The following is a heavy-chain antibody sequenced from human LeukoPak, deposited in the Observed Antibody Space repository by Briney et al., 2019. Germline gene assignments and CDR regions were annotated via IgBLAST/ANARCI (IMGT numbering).Heavy chain of an antibody. CDR1: GFTFSSYS. CDR3: ARDAPIAVAGTALWYYYGMDV. Sequence: GGSLRLSCAASGFTFSSYSMNWVRQAPGKGLEWVSSISSSSSYIYYADSVKGRFTTSRDNAKNSLYLQMNSLRAEDTAVYYCARDAPIAVAGTALWYYYGMDVWGKGTTVTVSS. J-gene: IGHJ6*04. D-gene: IGHD6-19*01. CDR2: ISSSSSYI. V-gene: IGHV3-21*01.